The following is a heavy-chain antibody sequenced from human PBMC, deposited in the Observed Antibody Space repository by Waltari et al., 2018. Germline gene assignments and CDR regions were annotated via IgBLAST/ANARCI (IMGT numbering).Heavy chain of an antibody. CDR2: INTNTGNP. CDR3: VVTGYSSSWSFDY. V-gene: IGHV7-4-1*02. CDR1: GYTFNSND. Sequence: QVQMVQSGSALKKPGASVKGSCKASGYTFNSNDMNEVQQAPGQGLEWMGWINTNTGNPTYAHVFTGRFVFSLDTSVSTAYLQISSLKAEDTAVYYCVVTGYSSSWSFDYWGQGTLVTVSS. J-gene: IGHJ4*02. D-gene: IGHD6-13*01.